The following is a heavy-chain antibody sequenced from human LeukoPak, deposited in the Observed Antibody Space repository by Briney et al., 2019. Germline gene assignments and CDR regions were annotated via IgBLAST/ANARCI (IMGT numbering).Heavy chain of an antibody. D-gene: IGHD2-21*02. J-gene: IGHJ4*02. Sequence: GGSLRLSCAASGSTFSSYAMSWVRQAPGKGLEWVSAISGSGGSTYYADSVKGRFTISRDNSKNTLYLQMNSLRAEDTAVYYCAKAPSGVTNFDCWGQGTLVTVSS. CDR3: AKAPSGVTNFDC. V-gene: IGHV3-23*01. CDR1: GSTFSSYA. CDR2: ISGSGGST.